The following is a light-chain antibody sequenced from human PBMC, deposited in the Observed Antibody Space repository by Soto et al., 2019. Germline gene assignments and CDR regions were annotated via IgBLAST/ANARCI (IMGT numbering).Light chain of an antibody. CDR3: QQSYRFPKT. CDR1: QTVTSY. CDR2: AAS. Sequence: DVQMTQSPSSLSASVGDSLTLTCRASQTVTSYLNWYQQKPGKAPKLLIYAASTLQSGVPSRFSGSGSGTEFTLTIISLQPEDFATYYCQQSYRFPKTFGSGTKVDIX. V-gene: IGKV1-39*01. J-gene: IGKJ1*01.